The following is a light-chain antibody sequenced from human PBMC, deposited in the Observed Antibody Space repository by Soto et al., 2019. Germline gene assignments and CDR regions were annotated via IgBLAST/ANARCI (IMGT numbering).Light chain of an antibody. V-gene: IGLV2-14*01. Sequence: QSALTQPASVSGSPGQSITISCTGASGDGGNYKYVSWYQQHSGKAPKLIIYEVDKRPSGVSYRFSGSKSGSTASLTISGLQAEDEADYYCSSYALINYFGTGTKVTVL. CDR3: SSYALINY. J-gene: IGLJ1*01. CDR1: SGDGGNYKY. CDR2: EVD.